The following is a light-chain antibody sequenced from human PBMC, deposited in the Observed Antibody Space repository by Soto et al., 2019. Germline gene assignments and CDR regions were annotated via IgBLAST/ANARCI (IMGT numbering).Light chain of an antibody. V-gene: IGLV4-60*03. CDR3: ETWDSNTFVV. Sequence: QLVLTQSSSASASLGSSVKLTCTLSSGHSSYTIAWHQQQPGKAPRYLMKLERSGSYNKGSGVPDRFSGSSSGTDRYLTISTLQSEDEAHYYCETWDSNTFVVFGGGTKLTVL. J-gene: IGLJ2*01. CDR2: LERSGSY. CDR1: SGHSSYT.